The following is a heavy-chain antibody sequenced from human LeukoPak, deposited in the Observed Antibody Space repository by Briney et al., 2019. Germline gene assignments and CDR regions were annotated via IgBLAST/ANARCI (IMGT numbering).Heavy chain of an antibody. CDR2: INPNSGGT. CDR3: ARRTIVVVPATYDY. CDR1: GYTFTGYY. Sequence: GASVKVSCKASGYTFTGYYMHWVRQAPGQGLEWMGWINPNSGGTNYAQKFQGRVTMTRDTSISTTYMELSRLRSDDTAVYYCARRTIVVVPATYDYWGQGTPVTVSS. J-gene: IGHJ4*02. D-gene: IGHD2-2*01. V-gene: IGHV1-2*02.